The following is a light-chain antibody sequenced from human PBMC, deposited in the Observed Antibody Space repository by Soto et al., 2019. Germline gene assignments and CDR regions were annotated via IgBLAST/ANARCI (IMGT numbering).Light chain of an antibody. CDR3: QQYSSYSTWT. Sequence: DIQMTQSPSTLSAYVGDRVTITCRASQSISRWLAWYQQRPGKAPKILIFDASTLKSGVPSRFSGSGSGTEFSLSFSSLQPYDFSSYFCQQYSSYSTWTFGQGTEVEVK. V-gene: IGKV1-5*01. CDR2: DAS. J-gene: IGKJ1*01. CDR1: QSISRW.